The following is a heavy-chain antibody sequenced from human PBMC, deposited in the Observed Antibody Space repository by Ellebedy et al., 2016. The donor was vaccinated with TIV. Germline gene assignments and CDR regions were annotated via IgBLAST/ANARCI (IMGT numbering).Heavy chain of an antibody. D-gene: IGHD6-19*01. Sequence: PGGSLRLSCADSGFTFDTYAMSWVRQAPGKGLEWVSHISGSGVKTYYAYPVRGRFSISRDKSKNTLNLQPNSLRADDTAVYYCSGFRGEAVAGNWFDPWGQGTLVTVSS. CDR3: SGFRGEAVAGNWFDP. J-gene: IGHJ5*02. V-gene: IGHV3-23*01. CDR2: ISGSGVKT. CDR1: GFTFDTYA.